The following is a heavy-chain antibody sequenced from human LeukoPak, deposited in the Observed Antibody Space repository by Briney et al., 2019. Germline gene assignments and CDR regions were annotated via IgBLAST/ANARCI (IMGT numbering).Heavy chain of an antibody. CDR1: GGSISSSSYY. J-gene: IGHJ4*02. V-gene: IGHV4-39*07. CDR2: IYYSGST. D-gene: IGHD6-19*01. CDR3: ATSGRTGIAVT. Sequence: PSETLSLTCTVSGGSISSSSYYWGWIRQPPGKGLEWIGSIYYSGSTYYNPSLKSRVTISVDTSKNQFSLKLSSVTAADTAVYYCATSGRTGIAVTWGQGTLVTVSS.